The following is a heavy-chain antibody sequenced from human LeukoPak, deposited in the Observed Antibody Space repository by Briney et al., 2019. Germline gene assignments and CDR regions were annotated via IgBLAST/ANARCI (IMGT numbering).Heavy chain of an antibody. CDR1: GFTFSSYA. D-gene: IGHD2-15*01. Sequence: GGSLRLSCAASGFTFSSYAMSWVRQAPGKGLEWVSAISGSGGSTYYADSVKGRFTISRDNSKNTLYLQMNSLRAEDTAVYYCAKDLTYCSGGSCYEGRGDFDYWGQGTLVTVSP. CDR2: ISGSGGST. V-gene: IGHV3-23*01. J-gene: IGHJ4*02. CDR3: AKDLTYCSGGSCYEGRGDFDY.